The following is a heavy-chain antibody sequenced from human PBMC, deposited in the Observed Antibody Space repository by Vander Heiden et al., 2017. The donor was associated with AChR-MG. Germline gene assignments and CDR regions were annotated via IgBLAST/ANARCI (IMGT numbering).Heavy chain of an antibody. CDR1: GFTFSSYW. CDR2: IKQDGSEK. V-gene: IGHV3-7*01. D-gene: IGHD3-10*01. Sequence: EVQLVESGGGLVQPGGSLRLSCAASGFTFSSYWMSWVRQAPGKGLEWVANIKQDGSEKYYVDSVKGRFTISRDNAKNSLYLQMNSLRAEDTAVYYCARVRSYGSGSYPPLYWGQGTLVTVSS. CDR3: ARVRSYGSGSYPPLY. J-gene: IGHJ4*02.